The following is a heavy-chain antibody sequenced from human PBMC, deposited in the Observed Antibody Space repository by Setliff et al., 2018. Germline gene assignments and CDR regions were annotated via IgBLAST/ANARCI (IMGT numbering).Heavy chain of an antibody. CDR1: GYSISSGYI. Sequence: SETLSLTCTVAGYSISSGYIWGWIRQPPGKGLEWVGNIGHTGSINYNPSLKSRLTISRDTSKNQVSLKLNSVTATDSAVYYCARDLGHGGDSDYWGQGILVTVSS. J-gene: IGHJ4*02. D-gene: IGHD2-21*02. CDR2: IGHTGSI. CDR3: ARDLGHGGDSDY. V-gene: IGHV4-38-2*02.